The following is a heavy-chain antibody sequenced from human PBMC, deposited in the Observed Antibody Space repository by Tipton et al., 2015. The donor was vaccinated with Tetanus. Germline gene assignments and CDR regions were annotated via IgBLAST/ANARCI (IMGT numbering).Heavy chain of an antibody. J-gene: IGHJ4*02. V-gene: IGHV3-30*18. CDR1: GFTFSDYY. D-gene: IGHD6-19*01. CDR3: AKAAKQWLVPHFDR. CDR2: MEHDGSRT. Sequence: SLRLSCAASGFTFSDYYMGWIRQAQAPGKGLEWVAFMEHDGSRTSYADSVKGRFTVSRDNSRNTLFLQMNSLRVEDTAMYYCAKAAKQWLVPHFDRWGQGTLVPVSS.